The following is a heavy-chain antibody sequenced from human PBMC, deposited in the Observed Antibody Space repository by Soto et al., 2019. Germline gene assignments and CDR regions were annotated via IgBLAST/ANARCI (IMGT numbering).Heavy chain of an antibody. CDR1: GYTFTGYY. J-gene: IGHJ6*01. V-gene: IGHV1-2*02. CDR3: ARGDIQLWSDYYYGMDV. D-gene: IGHD5-18*01. Sequence: QVQLVQSGAEAKKPGSSVKVSCKSSGYTFTGYYMHWVRQAPGQGLEWMGWINPNSGGPNYAQKVQGRVTMTRDTSISTAYMGLSRLGSDDTAVYYCARGDIQLWSDYYYGMDVW. CDR2: INPNSGGP.